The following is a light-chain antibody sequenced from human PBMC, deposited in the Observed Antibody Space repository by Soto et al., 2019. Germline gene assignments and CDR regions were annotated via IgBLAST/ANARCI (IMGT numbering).Light chain of an antibody. J-gene: IGKJ2*01. CDR2: DAS. Sequence: DIQMTQSPSTLSASVGDRVSITCRASQSISSEFAWYQQRSGRAPRLLIYDASTLESGVPLRFSGSGSGTEFTLTISSLQPDDVATYYCQQYNSYLYTFGQGTKLEIK. V-gene: IGKV1-5*01. CDR3: QQYNSYLYT. CDR1: QSISSE.